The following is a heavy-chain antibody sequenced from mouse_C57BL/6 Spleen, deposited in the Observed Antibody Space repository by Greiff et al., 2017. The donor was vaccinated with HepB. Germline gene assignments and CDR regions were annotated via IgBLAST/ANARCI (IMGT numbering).Heavy chain of an antibody. CDR2: IDPSDSYT. CDR1: GYTFTSYW. Sequence: QVQLQQPGAELVKPGASVKLSCKASGYTFTSYWMQWVKQRPGQGLEWIGEIDPSDSYTNYNQKFKGKATLTVDTSSSTAYMQLSSLTSEDSAVYYCARGDYYSNYWFAYWGQGTLVTVSA. CDR3: ARGDYYSNYWFAY. V-gene: IGHV1-50*01. J-gene: IGHJ3*01. D-gene: IGHD2-5*01.